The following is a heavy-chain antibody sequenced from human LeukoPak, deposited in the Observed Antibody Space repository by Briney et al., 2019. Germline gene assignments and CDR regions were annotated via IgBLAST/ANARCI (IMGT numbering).Heavy chain of an antibody. Sequence: SQTLSLTCTVSGGSISSGANYWSWIRQPPGRGLEWIGYISHSESAYYSPSLESRITISVDRSKNQFSLKLKSVTAADTAIYYCARDGGTTSNPSHDTFAIWGQGSMVAVSS. V-gene: IGHV4-30-2*01. CDR2: ISHSESA. D-gene: IGHD4-11*01. J-gene: IGHJ3*02. CDR3: ARDGGTTSNPSHDTFAI. CDR1: GGSISSGANY.